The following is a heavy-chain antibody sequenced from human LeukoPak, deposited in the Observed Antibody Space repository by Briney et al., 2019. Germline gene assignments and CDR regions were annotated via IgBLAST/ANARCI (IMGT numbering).Heavy chain of an antibody. Sequence: ASETLSLTCTVSGGSISSYYWSWIRQPAGKGLEWIGRIYTSGSTTYNPSLKSRVTMSVDTPKNQFSLKLSSVTAADTAVYYCARDPGNWGFDYWGQGTLVTVSS. J-gene: IGHJ4*02. V-gene: IGHV4-4*07. CDR3: ARDPGNWGFDY. CDR1: GGSISSYY. CDR2: IYTSGST. D-gene: IGHD3-16*01.